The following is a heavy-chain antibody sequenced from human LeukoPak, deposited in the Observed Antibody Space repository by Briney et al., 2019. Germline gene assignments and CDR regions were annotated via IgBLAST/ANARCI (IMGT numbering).Heavy chain of an antibody. CDR1: GFTFSYYW. V-gene: IGHV3-7*01. D-gene: IGHD4-17*01. CDR3: AREYGALDI. J-gene: IGHJ3*02. CDR2: IKQDGSEK. Sequence: GGSLRLSCAASGFTFSYYWMGWVRQAPGKGLEWVANIKQDGSEKYYVDSVRGRFTISRDNAKNSLYLQMNSMRAEDTAVYYCAREYGALDIWGQGTMVTVSS.